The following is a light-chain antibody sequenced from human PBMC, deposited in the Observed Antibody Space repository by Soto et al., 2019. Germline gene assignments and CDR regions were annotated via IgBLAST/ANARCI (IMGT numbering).Light chain of an antibody. CDR3: SAYAGYTTL. CDR1: SSDVGAYNY. J-gene: IGLJ2*01. CDR2: EVN. Sequence: QSALTQPPSASGSPGQSVTISCTGTSSDVGAYNYVSWYQQHPDKAPKLMIYEVNQRPSGVPDRFSGSKSGNTASLTVSGLQPEDEADYYCSAYAGYTTLFGGGTKVTVL. V-gene: IGLV2-8*01.